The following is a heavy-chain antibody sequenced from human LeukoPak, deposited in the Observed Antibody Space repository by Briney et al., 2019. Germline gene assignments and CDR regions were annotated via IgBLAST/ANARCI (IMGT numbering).Heavy chain of an antibody. J-gene: IGHJ6*02. CDR1: GFTFSSYA. CDR3: ARVANGNTVTTWTIRYYYGMDV. D-gene: IGHD4-17*01. Sequence: GGSLRLSCAASGFTFSSYAMHWVRQAPGKGLEWVAVISYDGSNKYYADSVKGRFTISRDNSKNTLYLQMNSLRAEDTAVYYCARVANGNTVTTWTIRYYYGMDVWGQGTTVTVSS. V-gene: IGHV3-30-3*01. CDR2: ISYDGSNK.